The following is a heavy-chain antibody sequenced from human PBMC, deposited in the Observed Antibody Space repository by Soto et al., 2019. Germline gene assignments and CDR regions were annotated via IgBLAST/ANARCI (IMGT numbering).Heavy chain of an antibody. CDR2: ISYDGSNK. J-gene: IGHJ4*02. Sequence: QVQLVESGGGVVQPGRSLRLSCAASGFTFSSYAMHWIRQAPGKGLEWVAVISYDGSNKYYADSVKGRFTISRDNSKNTLYLQMNSLRAEDTAVYYCARDQDSGWYDFDYWGQGTLVTVSS. CDR3: ARDQDSGWYDFDY. V-gene: IGHV3-30-3*01. D-gene: IGHD6-19*01. CDR1: GFTFSSYA.